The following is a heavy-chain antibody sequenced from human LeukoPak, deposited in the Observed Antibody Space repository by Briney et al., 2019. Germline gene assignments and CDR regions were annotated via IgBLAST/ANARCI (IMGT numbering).Heavy chain of an antibody. CDR1: GFALNTYA. Sequence: GRSLRLSCAASGFALNTYAMHWVRQAPGQGLEWVALIWHDGSHKFYSNSVRGQFTISRDNSKNTVSLQMNNLRPEDTAVYYCARELFGSGSYPDFWGQGTRVTVSS. D-gene: IGHD3-10*01. V-gene: IGHV3-33*01. CDR3: ARELFGSGSYPDF. CDR2: IWHDGSHK. J-gene: IGHJ4*02.